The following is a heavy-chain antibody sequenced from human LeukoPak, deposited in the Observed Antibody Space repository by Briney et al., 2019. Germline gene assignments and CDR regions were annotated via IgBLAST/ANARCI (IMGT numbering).Heavy chain of an antibody. CDR2: IYHTGSA. J-gene: IGHJ4*02. CDR1: NYYISSGSY. D-gene: IGHD2-2*01. Sequence: RPSETLSLTCGVSNYYISSGSYWSWIRQPPGRGLEWIGSIYHTGSAYYSSSLQSRVTISVDTSKNQFSVKLSSVTAADTAVYYCARANDRGGTSPLDYWGQGTLATASS. CDR3: ARANDRGGTSPLDY. V-gene: IGHV4-38-2*01.